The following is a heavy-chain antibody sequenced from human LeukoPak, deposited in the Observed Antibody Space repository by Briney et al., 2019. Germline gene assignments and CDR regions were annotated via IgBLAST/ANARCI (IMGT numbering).Heavy chain of an antibody. CDR2: INAGNGNT. D-gene: IGHD3-3*01. CDR3: ARDVLRFLEWLNYYFDY. Sequence: ASVKVSCKASGYTFTSYAMHWVRQAPGQRLEWMGWINAGNGNTKYSQEFQGRVTITRDTSASTAYMELSSLRSEDTAVYYCARDVLRFLEWLNYYFDYWGQGTLVTVSS. CDR1: GYTFTSYA. J-gene: IGHJ4*02. V-gene: IGHV1-3*01.